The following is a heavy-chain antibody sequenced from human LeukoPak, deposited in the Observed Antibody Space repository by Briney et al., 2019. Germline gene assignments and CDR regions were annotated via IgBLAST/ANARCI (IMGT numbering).Heavy chain of an antibody. J-gene: IGHJ4*02. CDR3: ATSNGYGYRPFDY. V-gene: IGHV3-30*04. CDR1: GFTFSSYA. CDR2: ISYDGSNK. Sequence: GSLRLSCAASGFTFSSYAMHWVRQAPGKGLEWVAVISYDGSNKYYADSVKGRFTISRDNSKNTLYLQMNSLRAEDTAVYYCATSNGYGYRPFDYWGQGTLVTVSS. D-gene: IGHD5-18*01.